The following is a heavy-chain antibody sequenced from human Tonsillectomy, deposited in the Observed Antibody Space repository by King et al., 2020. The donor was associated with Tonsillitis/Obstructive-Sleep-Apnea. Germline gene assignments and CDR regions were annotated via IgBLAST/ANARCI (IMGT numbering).Heavy chain of an antibody. J-gene: IGHJ4*02. D-gene: IGHD3-10*01. Sequence: VQLVQSGGGLVQPGGSLRVSCEASGFTFSSHWMSWVRQAPGKGLEWVANIKQDGSEKHYVDSVKGRFTISRDNAKNSLYLQMNSLRDEDTAVYYCARVVGGGIDYWGQGTLVTVSS. CDR3: ARVVGGGIDY. CDR2: IKQDGSEK. V-gene: IGHV3-7*03. CDR1: GFTFSSHW.